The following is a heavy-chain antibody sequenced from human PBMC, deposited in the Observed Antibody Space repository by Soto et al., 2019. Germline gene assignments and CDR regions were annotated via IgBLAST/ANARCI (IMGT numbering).Heavy chain of an antibody. CDR3: ARDFRAGIYYGSGSSIDY. Sequence: QVQLVQSGAEVMKPGASVKVSCKASGYTFISYGINWVRQAPGQGLEWMGWISAYNGNTNYAQKLQGRVTMTTDTSTSTAYMELRSLRSDDPAVYYCARDFRAGIYYGSGSSIDYWGQGTLVTVSS. V-gene: IGHV1-18*01. CDR1: GYTFISYG. CDR2: ISAYNGNT. D-gene: IGHD3-10*01. J-gene: IGHJ4*02.